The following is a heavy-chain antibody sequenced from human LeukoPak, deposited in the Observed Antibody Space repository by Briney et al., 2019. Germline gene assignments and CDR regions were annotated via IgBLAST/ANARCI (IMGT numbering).Heavy chain of an antibody. D-gene: IGHD3-10*01. Sequence: GGSLRLSCEASGFTFSSYAMSWVRQSPGKGLEWVAVISYDGSNKYYADSVKGRFTISRDNSKNTLYLQMNSLRAEDTAVYYCAKTRITMALDGFDIWGQGTMVTVSS. V-gene: IGHV3-30*18. J-gene: IGHJ3*02. CDR1: GFTFSSYA. CDR3: AKTRITMALDGFDI. CDR2: ISYDGSNK.